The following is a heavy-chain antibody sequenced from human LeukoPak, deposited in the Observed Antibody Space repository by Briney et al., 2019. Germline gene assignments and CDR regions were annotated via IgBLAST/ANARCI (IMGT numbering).Heavy chain of an antibody. V-gene: IGHV3-21*04. CDR2: ITGSSRFI. Sequence: PGGSLRLSCAASGFSFSTYSMNWVRQAPGKGLEWVASITGSSRFIYYADSVEGRFTISRDNAKNSLYLQMNSLRAEDTAVYYCASGQVGGGAFDIWGQGTMVTVSS. CDR1: GFSFSTYS. CDR3: ASGQVGGGAFDI. J-gene: IGHJ3*02. D-gene: IGHD3-16*01.